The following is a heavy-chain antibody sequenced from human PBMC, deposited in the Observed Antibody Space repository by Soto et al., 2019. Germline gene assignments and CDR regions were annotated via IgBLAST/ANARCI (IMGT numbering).Heavy chain of an antibody. V-gene: IGHV4-39*01. Sequence: SETLSLTCTVSGGSISSSSYYGGCIRQPPGKGLEWIGSIYYSGSTYYNPSLKSRVTISVDTSKNQFSLKLSSVTAADTAVYSCASLNPLDYSAVHGAYKISGQLTMGT. J-gene: IGHJ3*02. CDR1: GGSISSSSYY. CDR2: IYYSGST. D-gene: IGHD4-4*01. CDR3: ASLNPLDYSAVHGAYKI.